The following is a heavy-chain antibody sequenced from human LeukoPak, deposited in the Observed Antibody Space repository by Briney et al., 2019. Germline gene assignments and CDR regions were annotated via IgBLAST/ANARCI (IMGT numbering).Heavy chain of an antibody. V-gene: IGHV4-34*01. Sequence: PSETLCLTCAVYGGSFSGYYWSWIRQPPGKGLEWIGEINHSGSTNYNPSLKSRVTISVDTSKNQFSLKLSSVTAADTAVYYCAREEYAFDIWGQGTMVTVSS. CDR1: GGSFSGYY. CDR3: AREEYAFDI. CDR2: INHSGST. J-gene: IGHJ3*02.